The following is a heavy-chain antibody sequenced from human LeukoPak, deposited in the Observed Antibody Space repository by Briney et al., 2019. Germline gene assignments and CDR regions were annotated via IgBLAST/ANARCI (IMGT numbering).Heavy chain of an antibody. CDR3: AKVLTAAGLDL. D-gene: IGHD6-25*01. V-gene: IGHV4/OR15-8*01. Sequence: KPSETLSLTCSVSGGSMSDSITWGWVRQPPGKGLEWLANIHDDGRTAPNPSLRSRLTISQDRSKNQFSLKVSSVTAADTAFYYCAKVLTAAGLDLWGQGILVIVSS. CDR2: IHDDGRT. J-gene: IGHJ5*02. CDR1: GGSMSDSIT.